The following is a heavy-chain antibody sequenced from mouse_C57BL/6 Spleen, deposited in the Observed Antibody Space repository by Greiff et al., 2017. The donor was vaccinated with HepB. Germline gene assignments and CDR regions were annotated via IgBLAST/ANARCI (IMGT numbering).Heavy chain of an antibody. CDR3: ARWDYYGSSYVDYYAMDY. Sequence: VQLQQPGAELVKPGASVKLSCKASGYTFTSYWMHWVKQRPGRGLEWIGRIDPNSGGTKYNEKFKSKATLTVDKPSSTAYMQLSSLTSEDSAVYYCARWDYYGSSYVDYYAMDYWGQGTSVTVSS. V-gene: IGHV1-72*01. CDR1: GYTFTSYW. D-gene: IGHD1-1*01. J-gene: IGHJ4*01. CDR2: IDPNSGGT.